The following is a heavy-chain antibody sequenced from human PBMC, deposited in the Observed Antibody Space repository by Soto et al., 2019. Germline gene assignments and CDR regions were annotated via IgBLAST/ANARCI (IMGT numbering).Heavy chain of an antibody. J-gene: IGHJ4*02. CDR3: ARESEDLTSNFDS. V-gene: IGHV3-21*01. CDR1: GLTSPRYS. CDR2: ISSTITYI. Sequence: GGSMRLSCAASGLTSPRYSMNWVRPAPGKGLGWVSSISSTITYINYGDFRTGRSSISTHNAKQSLYLGMNCLRAEETAVYYCARESEDLTSNFDSWGKG.